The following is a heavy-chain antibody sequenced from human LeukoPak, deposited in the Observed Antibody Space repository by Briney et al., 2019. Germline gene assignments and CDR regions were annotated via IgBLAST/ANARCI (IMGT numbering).Heavy chain of an antibody. J-gene: IGHJ2*01. CDR1: GYPFASYV. D-gene: IGHD2-15*01. Sequence: ASVKVSCKASGYPFASYVVSWVRQAPGQGLEWMGWISAYKGNTNYAQKFQGRVTITTETSTSTAYMELRSLRSDDTAVYYCARDHGGKVDRYFDVWGRGTLVTVSS. CDR3: ARDHGGKVDRYFDV. CDR2: ISAYKGNT. V-gene: IGHV1-18*01.